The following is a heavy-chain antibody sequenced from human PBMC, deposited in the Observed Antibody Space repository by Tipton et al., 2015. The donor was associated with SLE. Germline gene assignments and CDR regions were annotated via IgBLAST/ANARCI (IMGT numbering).Heavy chain of an antibody. CDR2: IYYSVST. CDR3: ARPGGWFNNWFDP. Sequence: TLSLTCTVSGGSISSHYWGWIRQPPGMGLEWIGNIYYSVSTYCNPSLKSRVTISVDTSKNQFSLKLSSVTAADTAVYYCARPGGWFNNWFDPWGQGTLVTVSS. V-gene: IGHV4-39*01. J-gene: IGHJ5*02. D-gene: IGHD6-19*01. CDR1: GGSISSHY.